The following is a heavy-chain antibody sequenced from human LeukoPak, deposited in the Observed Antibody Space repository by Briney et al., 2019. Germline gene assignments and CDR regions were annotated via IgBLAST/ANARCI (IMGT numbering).Heavy chain of an antibody. CDR2: ISGSGVST. CDR1: GFTFSSYA. J-gene: IGHJ4*02. CDR3: ARDLPSYGDYGSDY. D-gene: IGHD4-17*01. V-gene: IGHV3-23*01. Sequence: GGSLRLSCAASGFTFSSYAMSWVRQAPGKGLEWVSGISGSGVSTYYADSVKGRFTFSRDNSKNTLYLQMNSLRADDTAVYYCARDLPSYGDYGSDYWGQGTLVTVSS.